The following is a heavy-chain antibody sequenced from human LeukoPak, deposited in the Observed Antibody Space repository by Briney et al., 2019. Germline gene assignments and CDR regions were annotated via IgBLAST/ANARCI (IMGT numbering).Heavy chain of an antibody. D-gene: IGHD6-13*01. CDR3: ARVRSSSWYEAYYFDY. J-gene: IGHJ4*02. Sequence: ASVKVCCKTSGYTFTGYYMHWVPQAPGQGLEWMGWINPNSGGTNYAQNFQGRVTMTRDTSISTAYMELSRLRSDDTAVYYCARVRSSSWYEAYYFDYWGQGTLVTVSS. V-gene: IGHV1-2*02. CDR2: INPNSGGT. CDR1: GYTFTGYY.